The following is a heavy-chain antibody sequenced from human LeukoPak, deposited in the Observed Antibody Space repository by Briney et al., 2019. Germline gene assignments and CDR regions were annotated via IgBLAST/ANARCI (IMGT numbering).Heavy chain of an antibody. V-gene: IGHV3-30-3*01. CDR1: GFTFSSHA. Sequence: GGSLRLSCAASGFTFSSHAMHWVRQAPGKGLEWVAVISFDGSNKYYADSAKGRFTISRDNSKNTLYLQMNSLRTEDTAVYYCASVGGYDPLFDCWGQGTLVTVSS. J-gene: IGHJ4*02. CDR3: ASVGGYDPLFDC. D-gene: IGHD5-12*01. CDR2: ISFDGSNK.